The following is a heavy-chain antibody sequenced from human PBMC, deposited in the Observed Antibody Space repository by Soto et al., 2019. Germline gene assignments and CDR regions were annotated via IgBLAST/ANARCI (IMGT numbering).Heavy chain of an antibody. CDR1: GGSISSGDYY. Sequence: PSETLSLTCTVSGGSISSGDYYWSWIRQPPGKGLELIGYIYYSGSTYYNPSIKSRVTISVDTSMNQFSLKLSSVTAADTAVYYCARAGVADYGSGSHYGPWFDHWGQGTLVTVSS. CDR2: IYYSGST. J-gene: IGHJ5*02. D-gene: IGHD3-10*01. CDR3: ARAGVADYGSGSHYGPWFDH. V-gene: IGHV4-30-4*01.